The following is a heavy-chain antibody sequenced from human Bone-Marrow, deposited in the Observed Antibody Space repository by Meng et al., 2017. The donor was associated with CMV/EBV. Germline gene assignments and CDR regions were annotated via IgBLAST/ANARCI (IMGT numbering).Heavy chain of an antibody. CDR1: GGSISSSNW. CDR2: IYHSGST. J-gene: IGHJ4*02. CDR3: ARDNMGSLDY. D-gene: IGHD1-26*01. Sequence: SETLSLTCAVSGGSISSSNWWSWVRQPPGKGLEWIGEIYHSGSTNYNPSLRSRVTISVDESKKQFSLNLNFVTAADTALYFCARDNMGSLDYWGQGALVTVSS. V-gene: IGHV4-4*02.